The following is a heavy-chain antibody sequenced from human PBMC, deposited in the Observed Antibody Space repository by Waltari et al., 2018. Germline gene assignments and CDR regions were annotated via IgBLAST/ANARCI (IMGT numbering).Heavy chain of an antibody. Sequence: QVQLQQWGAGLLKPSETLSLTCAVYGGSFSGYYWSWIRQPPGKGLEWIGEINHSERTNNNPSLKSRVTISVDTSKNQFSLKLSSVTAADTAVYYCARVRTYYYDSSGLRYFDYWGQGTLVTVSS. J-gene: IGHJ4*02. V-gene: IGHV4-34*01. CDR3: ARVRTYYYDSSGLRYFDY. CDR2: INHSERT. CDR1: GGSFSGYY. D-gene: IGHD3-22*01.